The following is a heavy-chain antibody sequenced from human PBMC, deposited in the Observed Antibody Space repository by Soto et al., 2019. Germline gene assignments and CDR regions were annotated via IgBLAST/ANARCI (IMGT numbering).Heavy chain of an antibody. CDR1: GYSFPSYW. Sequence: EVQLVQSGAEVKKPGESLKISCQGSGYSFPSYWISWVRQMPGKGLQWMGRIDPSDSYINYSPSFEGNVNISIDKSINTAYLQWSTLKASDTAIYYCARHGQLALFDQWGQGTLVTVSS. V-gene: IGHV5-10-1*03. J-gene: IGHJ5*02. CDR2: IDPSDSYI. D-gene: IGHD6-6*01. CDR3: ARHGQLALFDQ.